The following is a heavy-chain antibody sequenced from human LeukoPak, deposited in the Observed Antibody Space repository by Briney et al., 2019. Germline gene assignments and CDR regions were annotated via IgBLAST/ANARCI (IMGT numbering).Heavy chain of an antibody. CDR1: GFTFSSYA. CDR3: AREYYDSSGYYHGWH. CDR2: ISYDGSNK. Sequence: GGSLRLSCAASGFTFSSYAMHWVRQAPGKGLEWVAVISYDGSNKYYADSVKGRFTISRDNAKNSLFLQMNSLRADDTAVYYCAREYYDSSGYYHGWHWGQGALVTVSS. D-gene: IGHD3-22*01. J-gene: IGHJ4*02. V-gene: IGHV3-30-3*01.